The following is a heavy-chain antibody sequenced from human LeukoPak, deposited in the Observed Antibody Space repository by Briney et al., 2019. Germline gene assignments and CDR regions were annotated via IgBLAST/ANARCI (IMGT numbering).Heavy chain of an antibody. CDR1: GGSFSGYY. J-gene: IGHJ4*02. D-gene: IGHD4-17*01. Sequence: KSSETLSLTCAVYGGSFSGYYWSWIRQPPGKGLEWIGEINHSGSTNYNPSLKSRVTISVDTSKNQFSLKLSSVTAADTAVYYCARTQYYGDYYFDYWGQGTLVTVSS. CDR3: ARTQYYGDYYFDY. CDR2: INHSGST. V-gene: IGHV4-34*01.